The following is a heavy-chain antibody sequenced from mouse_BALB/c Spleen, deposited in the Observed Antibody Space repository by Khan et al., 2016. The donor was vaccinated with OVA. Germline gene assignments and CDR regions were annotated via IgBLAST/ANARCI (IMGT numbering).Heavy chain of an antibody. D-gene: IGHD2-4*01. CDR1: GYIFTSYC. Sequence: QVQLKQSGAELVRPGASVKLSCTTSGYIFTSYCIHWVKQRSGQGLEWIARIYPGTGSIFFTEKFKGKATLTADKSSSTAYMQLSSLKSEDSAVYFCAICYDYEASYFDVWGAGTTVTVSS. V-gene: IGHV1-76*01. CDR3: AICYDYEASYFDV. CDR2: IYPGTGSI. J-gene: IGHJ1*01.